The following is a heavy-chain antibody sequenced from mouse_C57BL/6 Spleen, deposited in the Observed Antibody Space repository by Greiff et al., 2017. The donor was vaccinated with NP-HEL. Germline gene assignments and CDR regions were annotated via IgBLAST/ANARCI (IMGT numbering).Heavy chain of an antibody. J-gene: IGHJ4*01. CDR1: GFSLTSYG. D-gene: IGHD2-10*02. CDR2: IWSDGST. CDR3: ARHPSMVTTNDYAMDY. Sequence: VQRVESGPGLVAPSQSLSITCTVSGFSLTSYGVHWVRQPPGKGLEWLVVIWSDGSTTYNSALKSRLSISKDNSKSQVFLKMNSLQTDDTAMYYCARHPSMVTTNDYAMDYWGQGTSVTVSS. V-gene: IGHV2-6-1*01.